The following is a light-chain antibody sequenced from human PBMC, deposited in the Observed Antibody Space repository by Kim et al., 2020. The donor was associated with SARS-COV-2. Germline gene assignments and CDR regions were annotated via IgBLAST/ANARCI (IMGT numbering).Light chain of an antibody. J-gene: IGLJ2*01. CDR2: QDN. Sequence: SYELTQPPSVSVSPGQTATITCSGDKLGDKFACSYQQKAGQSPVLVIYQDNKRPSGIPERFSGSNSGNTATLTIRGTQPMDEAYYYCQTWDTSTVLFGGGTQLTVL. CDR1: KLGDKF. CDR3: QTWDTSTVL. V-gene: IGLV3-1*01.